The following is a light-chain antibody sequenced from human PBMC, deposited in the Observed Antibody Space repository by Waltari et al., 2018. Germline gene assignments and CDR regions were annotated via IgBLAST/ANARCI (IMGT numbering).Light chain of an antibody. J-gene: IGKJ1*01. CDR2: GAS. CDR3: QQYNDWPPT. Sequence: EIVMTQSPGPLSVSPGERVTLSCRASQTVSSNLAWYQQKPGQAPRLLNSGASTRATGIPARFSGSGSGTEFTLTISSLQSEDSAIFYCQQYNDWPPTFGQGTKVEIK. CDR1: QTVSSN. V-gene: IGKV3-15*01.